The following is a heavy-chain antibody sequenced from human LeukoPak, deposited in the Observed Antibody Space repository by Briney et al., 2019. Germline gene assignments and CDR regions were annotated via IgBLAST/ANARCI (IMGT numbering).Heavy chain of an antibody. J-gene: IGHJ4*02. Sequence: GGSLRLSCAASGFTFSSYEMNWVRQAPGKGLEWVSYISSSGSTIYYADSVKGRFTISRDNSKNTLYLQMNSLRAEDTAVYYCARDYDSSGIDYWGQGTLVTVSS. D-gene: IGHD3-22*01. CDR3: ARDYDSSGIDY. CDR2: ISSSGSTI. V-gene: IGHV3-48*03. CDR1: GFTFSSYE.